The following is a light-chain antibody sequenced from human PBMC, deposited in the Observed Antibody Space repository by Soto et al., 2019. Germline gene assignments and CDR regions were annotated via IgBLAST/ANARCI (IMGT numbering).Light chain of an antibody. CDR3: SSYTSSSTSVV. Sequence: QSALTQPASVSGSPGQSITISCTGTSSDVGGYNYVSWYQQHPGKAPKIMIYDVSKRPSGVSNRFSGSKSGNTASLTISGLQAEDESDYYCSSYTSSSTSVVFGGGTKLTVL. V-gene: IGLV2-14*01. CDR2: DVS. J-gene: IGLJ3*02. CDR1: SSDVGGYNY.